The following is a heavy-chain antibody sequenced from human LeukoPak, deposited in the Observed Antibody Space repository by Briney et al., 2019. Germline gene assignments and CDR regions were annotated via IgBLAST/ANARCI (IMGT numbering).Heavy chain of an antibody. Sequence: SETLSLTCAVYGGSFSGYYWSWIRQPPGKGLEWIGEINHSGSTNYNPSLKSRVTISVDTSKNQFSLKLSSATAADTAVYYCARVHYDILTGSSHLDYWGQGTLVTVSS. CDR3: ARVHYDILTGSSHLDY. J-gene: IGHJ4*02. CDR1: GGSFSGYY. V-gene: IGHV4-34*01. CDR2: INHSGST. D-gene: IGHD3-9*01.